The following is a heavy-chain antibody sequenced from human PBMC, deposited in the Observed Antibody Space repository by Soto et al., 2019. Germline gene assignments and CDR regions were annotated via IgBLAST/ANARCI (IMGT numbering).Heavy chain of an antibody. CDR3: ASFFPTEWFDS. CDR2: IYPVSTT. J-gene: IGHJ5*01. Sequence: PSETLSRTCAVCGGSINSINWWSWVRNPPGTLLEWVWEIYPVSTTNYNPSLTCRVTISVDESKNQFSLKLSSVPAPDTALYSCASFFPTEWFDSCRQGPLVPVSS. V-gene: IGHV4-4*02. CDR1: GGSINSINW.